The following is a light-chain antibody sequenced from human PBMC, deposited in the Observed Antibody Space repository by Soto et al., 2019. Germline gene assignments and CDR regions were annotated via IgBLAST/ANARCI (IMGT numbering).Light chain of an antibody. Sequence: PGERTTLSCRASQSVTSNFLAWYQQKPGQAPRLLIYGASSRATGIPDRFSGSGSGTGFILTISRLEPEDSAVYYCQQYRSSPVTFGQGPKVEIK. CDR1: QSVTSNF. CDR3: QQYRSSPVT. J-gene: IGKJ1*01. CDR2: GAS. V-gene: IGKV3-20*01.